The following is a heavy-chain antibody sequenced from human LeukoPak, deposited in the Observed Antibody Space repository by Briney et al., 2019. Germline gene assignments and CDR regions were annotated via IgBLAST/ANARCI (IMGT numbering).Heavy chain of an antibody. V-gene: IGHV1-69-2*01. CDR2: VDPEDGET. CDR3: ATDPRIAARLGAFDI. Sequence: ASVKVSFKVSGYTFTDYYMHWVQQAPGKGLEWMGLVDPEDGETIYAEKFQGRVTITADTSPDTASMELSSLRPEDTDVYYCATDPRIAARLGAFDIWGQGTLVTVS. CDR1: GYTFTDYY. J-gene: IGHJ3*02. D-gene: IGHD6-6*01.